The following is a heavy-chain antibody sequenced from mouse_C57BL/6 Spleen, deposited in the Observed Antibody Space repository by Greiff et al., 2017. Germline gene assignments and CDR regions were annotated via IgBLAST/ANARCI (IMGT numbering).Heavy chain of an antibody. Sequence: DVQLQESGPGLVKPSQSLSLTCSVTGYSITSGYYWNWIRQFPGNKLEWVGYISYDGSNNYNPYLKNRISITRDTSKNQFFLKLNSVTTEDTATYYCARESNYPFFAYWGQGTLVTVSA. D-gene: IGHD2-5*01. J-gene: IGHJ3*01. CDR2: ISYDGSN. V-gene: IGHV3-6*01. CDR3: ARESNYPFFAY. CDR1: GYSITSGYY.